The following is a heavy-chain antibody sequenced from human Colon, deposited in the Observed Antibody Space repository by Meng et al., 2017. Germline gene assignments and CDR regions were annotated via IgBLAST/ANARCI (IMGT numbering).Heavy chain of an antibody. CDR3: ARHGGYYQDY. CDR2: IDHRGDP. CDR1: GGSITTNSY. D-gene: IGHD4-23*01. Sequence: QVLLVEAGPGLVTPSGTLSLTCAVSGGSITTNSYWSWVRQSPEKGLEWIGQIDHRGDPYYNPSLKSRVTMSVDRSKSQVSLQLTSVTAADTAVYYCARHGGYYQDYWGQGTLVTVSS. J-gene: IGHJ4*02. V-gene: IGHV4-4*02.